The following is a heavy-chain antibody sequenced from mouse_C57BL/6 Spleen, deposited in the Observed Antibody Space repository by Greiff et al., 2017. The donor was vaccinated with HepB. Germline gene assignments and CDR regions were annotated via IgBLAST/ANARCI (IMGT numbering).Heavy chain of an antibody. D-gene: IGHD2-4*01. CDR1: GFTFSDYG. J-gene: IGHJ1*03. Sequence: EVQLVQPGGGLVKPGGSLKLSCAASGFTFSDYGIHWVRQAPEKGLEWVAYISSGSSTNYYADTVKGRFTISRDNAKNTLFLQMTRLRSEDTAMYYCARGFCYDYTGYFDVWGTGTTVTVSS. CDR2: ISSGSSTN. CDR3: ARGFCYDYTGYFDV. V-gene: IGHV5-17*01.